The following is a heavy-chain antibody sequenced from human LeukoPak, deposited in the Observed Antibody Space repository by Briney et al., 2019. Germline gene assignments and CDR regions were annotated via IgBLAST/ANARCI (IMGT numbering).Heavy chain of an antibody. CDR1: GESFSGYY. Sequence: SETLSLTCAVYGESFSGYYWSWIRQPPGKGLEWIGEINHSGSTNYNPSLKSRVTISVDTSKNQFSLKLSSVTAADTAVYHCARTVGARAKYFDYWGQGTLVTVSS. V-gene: IGHV4-34*01. CDR3: ARTVGARAKYFDY. J-gene: IGHJ4*02. D-gene: IGHD1-26*01. CDR2: INHSGST.